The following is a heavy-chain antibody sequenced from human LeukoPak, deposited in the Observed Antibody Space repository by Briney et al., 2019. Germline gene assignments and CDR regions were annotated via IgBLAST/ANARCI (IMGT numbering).Heavy chain of an antibody. D-gene: IGHD3-10*01. J-gene: IGHJ5*02. Sequence: GASVKVSCKASVYTFSGYYIHWVRQAPGQGLEWMGWINPNTGGTKYAQRFQDRVTMTRDTSISTAYMEVSRLRYDDTAVYYCARPLRVTMIRGAAFRASSDFDPWGQGTLVTVSS. CDR2: INPNTGGT. CDR3: ARPLRVTMIRGAAFRASSDFDP. CDR1: VYTFSGYY. V-gene: IGHV1-2*02.